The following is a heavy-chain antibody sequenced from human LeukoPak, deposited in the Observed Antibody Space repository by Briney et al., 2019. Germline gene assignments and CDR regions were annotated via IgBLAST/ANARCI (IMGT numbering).Heavy chain of an antibody. Sequence: SVKVSCKASGGTFSSYAISWVRQAPGRGLEWMGGIIPIFGTANYAQKFQGRVTITADESTSTAYMELSSLRSEDTAVYYCARDKEEMATIPAFDYWGQGTLVTVSS. CDR1: GGTFSSYA. CDR2: IIPIFGTA. V-gene: IGHV1-69*13. CDR3: ARDKEEMATIPAFDY. D-gene: IGHD5-24*01. J-gene: IGHJ4*02.